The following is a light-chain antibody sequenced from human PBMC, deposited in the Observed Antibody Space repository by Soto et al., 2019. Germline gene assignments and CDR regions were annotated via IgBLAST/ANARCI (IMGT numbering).Light chain of an antibody. J-gene: IGKJ1*01. Sequence: LVLTQSPGTLSLSPGDRATLSCRASQTVTNNYLAWYQQRPGQAPRLLIYGASSRATGIPDRFSGSGSGSYFPPTISRLEPEDFAVYYCQRYGSSKTFGQGTKVEVK. CDR2: GAS. CDR1: QTVTNNY. V-gene: IGKV3-20*01. CDR3: QRYGSSKT.